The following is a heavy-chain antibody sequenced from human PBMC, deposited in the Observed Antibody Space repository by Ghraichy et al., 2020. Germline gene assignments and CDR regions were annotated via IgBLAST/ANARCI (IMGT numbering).Heavy chain of an antibody. CDR3: VRGGHFDY. J-gene: IGHJ4*02. CDR2: TYFRSSQWYY. CDR1: RDSVSSDTSA. V-gene: IGHV6-1*01. Sequence: SQTLSLTCAISRDSVSSDTSAWNWIRQSPSRGLEWLGRTYFRSSQWYYDYAVSVKSRITIKPDTSKNQFSLQLNSVTPEDTAMYYCVRGGHFDYWGQGTLVTVSS.